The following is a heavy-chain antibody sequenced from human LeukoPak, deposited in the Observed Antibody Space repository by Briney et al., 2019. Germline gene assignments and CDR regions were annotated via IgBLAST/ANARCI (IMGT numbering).Heavy chain of an antibody. D-gene: IGHD6-19*01. CDR1: GYSISNDYF. V-gene: IGHV4-38-2*01. CDR3: ARVGITVAGPFDY. CDR2: IYHSGTT. Sequence: SETLSLTCAVSGYSISNDYFWGWIRQPPGRGLEWIGSIYHSGTTYYNPSLKSRVTISVDTSKNQFSLKLSSVTAADTAVYYCARVGITVAGPFDYWGQGTLVAVSS. J-gene: IGHJ4*02.